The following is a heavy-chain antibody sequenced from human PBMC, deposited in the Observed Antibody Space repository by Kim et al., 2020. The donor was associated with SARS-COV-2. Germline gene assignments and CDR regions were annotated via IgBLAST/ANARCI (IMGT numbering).Heavy chain of an antibody. CDR2: IYYSGST. V-gene: IGHV4-39*01. CDR1: GGSISSSSYY. Sequence: SETLSLTCTVSGGSISSSSYYWGWIRQPPGKGLEWIGSIYYSGSTYYNPSLKSQVTISVDTSKNQFSLKLSSVTAADTAVYYCARRPRYFDWLGRGGIDYWGQGTLVTVSS. CDR3: ARRPRYFDWLGRGGIDY. J-gene: IGHJ4*02. D-gene: IGHD3-9*01.